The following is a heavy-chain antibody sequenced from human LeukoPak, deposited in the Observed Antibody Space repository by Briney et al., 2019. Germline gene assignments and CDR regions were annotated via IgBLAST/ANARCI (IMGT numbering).Heavy chain of an antibody. CDR1: NYFISGGHF. V-gene: IGHV4-38-2*01. D-gene: IGHD6-19*01. J-gene: IGHJ5*02. CDR2: IYHSGST. Sequence: PSETLSLTCAVSNYFISGGHFWSWIRQPPGKGLEWIGTIYHSGSTYYNPSLKSRVTMSVDTSKNEFSLKLDSVTAVDTAVYYCARKSGYSSGWTWFDPWGQGTLVTVSS. CDR3: ARKSGYSSGWTWFDP.